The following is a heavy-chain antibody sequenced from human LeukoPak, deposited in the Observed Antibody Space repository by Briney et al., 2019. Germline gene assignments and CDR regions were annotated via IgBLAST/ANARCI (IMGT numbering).Heavy chain of an antibody. CDR3: ARDQSVQLWGIDI. J-gene: IGHJ3*02. D-gene: IGHD5-18*01. CDR1: GASIRSGGYY. V-gene: IGHV4-31*03. Sequence: SETLSLTCTVSGASIRSGGYYWSWVRQHPGKGLEWIGYIYYSGSTYYNPSLKSRFTISVDTSKNQFSLKLSSVTAADTAVYYCARDQSVQLWGIDIWGQGTMVTVSS. CDR2: IYYSGST.